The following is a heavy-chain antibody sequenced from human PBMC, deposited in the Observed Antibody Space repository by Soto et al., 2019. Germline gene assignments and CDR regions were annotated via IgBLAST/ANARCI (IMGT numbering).Heavy chain of an antibody. D-gene: IGHD3-10*01. CDR3: ASVLYYGSGSYSPYGMDV. J-gene: IGHJ6*02. CDR2: VSPPFRTS. CDR1: GVSFNNNG. Sequence: QVQLVQSGAEVKKPGSSVKVSCKTSGVSFNNNGIGWVRQAPGHGLEWMGGVSPPFRTSNYARKFQGRISITADAPTGTVNMELSSLTSEATAQYYCASVLYYGSGSYSPYGMDVWGQGTTVTVSS. V-gene: IGHV1-69*01.